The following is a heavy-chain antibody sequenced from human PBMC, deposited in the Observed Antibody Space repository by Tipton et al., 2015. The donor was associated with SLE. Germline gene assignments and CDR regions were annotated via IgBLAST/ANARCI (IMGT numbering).Heavy chain of an antibody. CDR3: ASPARGKSSWSPYYYYYGMDV. J-gene: IGHJ6*02. D-gene: IGHD6-13*01. CDR2: ISGSGSST. CDR1: EITFSSYA. V-gene: IGHV3-23*01. Sequence: GSLRLSCAASEITFSSYAMTWVRQAPGKGLEWVSSISGSGSSTYYAGSVKGRFTISRDNSKNTFYLQLNSLRAEDTAVYYCASPARGKSSWSPYYYYYGMDVWGQGTTVTVSS.